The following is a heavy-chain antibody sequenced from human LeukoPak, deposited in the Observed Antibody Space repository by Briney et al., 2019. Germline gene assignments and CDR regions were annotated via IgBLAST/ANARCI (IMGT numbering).Heavy chain of an antibody. CDR3: ARQRLRWNYGSPGGFDY. D-gene: IGHD1-7*01. J-gene: IGHJ4*02. Sequence: PGGSLRLSCAASGFTFSSYAMHWIRQPPGKGLGWIGEINHSGSTNYNPSLKSRVTISVDTSKNQFSLKLSSVTAADTAVYYCARQRLRWNYGSPGGFDYWGQGTLVTVSS. V-gene: IGHV4-34*01. CDR1: GFTFSSYA. CDR2: INHSGST.